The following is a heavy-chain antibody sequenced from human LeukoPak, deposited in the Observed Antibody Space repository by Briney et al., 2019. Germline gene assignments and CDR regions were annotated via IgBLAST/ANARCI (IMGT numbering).Heavy chain of an antibody. D-gene: IGHD5-18*01. CDR3: ARGNGYSYGYNYYYYMDV. CDR1: GGSISSGSYY. CDR2: IYTSGST. J-gene: IGHJ6*03. Sequence: SSQTLSLTCTVSGGSISSGSYYWSWIRQPAGKGLEWIGRIYTSGSTNYNPSLKSRVTISVDTSKNQFSLKLSSVTAADTAVYYCARGNGYSYGYNYYYYMDVWGKGTTVTVSS. V-gene: IGHV4-61*02.